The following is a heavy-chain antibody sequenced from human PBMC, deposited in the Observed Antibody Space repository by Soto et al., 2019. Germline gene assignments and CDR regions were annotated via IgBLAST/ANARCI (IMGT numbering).Heavy chain of an antibody. V-gene: IGHV3-30-3*01. D-gene: IGHD2-8*01. CDR2: ISYDGSNK. Sequence: PGGSLRLSCAASGFTFSNYAMHWVRQAPGKGLEWVAVISYDGSNKYYADSAKGRFTISRDNSKNTLYLQMNSLRAEDTAMYYCARVYCTNGVCDYYYYGMDVWGQGTTVTVSS. J-gene: IGHJ6*02. CDR3: ARVYCTNGVCDYYYYGMDV. CDR1: GFTFSNYA.